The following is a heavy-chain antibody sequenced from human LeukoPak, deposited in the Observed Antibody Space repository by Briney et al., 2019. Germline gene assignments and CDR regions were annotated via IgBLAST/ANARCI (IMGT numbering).Heavy chain of an antibody. D-gene: IGHD3-22*01. CDR2: IDTTGDT. V-gene: IGHV3-13*01. J-gene: IGHJ5*02. CDR1: GFTFSSYD. Sequence: GGSLRLSCAASGFTFSSYDMHWVRQGTGKGPEWVSAIDTTGDTYYPGSVKGRFTISRENAKSSLYLQMNSLRAEDSAIYYCGSLYGYDSTSYPSWGQGTLVTVSS. CDR3: GSLYGYDSTSYPS.